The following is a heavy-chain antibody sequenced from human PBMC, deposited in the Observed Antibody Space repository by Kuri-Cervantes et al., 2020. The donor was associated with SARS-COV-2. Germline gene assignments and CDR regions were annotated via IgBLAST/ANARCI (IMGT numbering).Heavy chain of an antibody. J-gene: IGHJ6*02. V-gene: IGHV1-69*13. CDR2: IIPIFGTA. CDR3: ATESYYGSGSYYYYYYGMDV. Sequence: SVKVSCKASGGTFSSYAISWVRQAPGQGLEWMGGIIPIFGTANYAQKFQGRVTITADESTSTAYMELSSLRSEDTAVYYCATESYYGSGSYYYYYYGMDVWGQGTTVTVSS. D-gene: IGHD3-10*01. CDR1: GGTFSSYA.